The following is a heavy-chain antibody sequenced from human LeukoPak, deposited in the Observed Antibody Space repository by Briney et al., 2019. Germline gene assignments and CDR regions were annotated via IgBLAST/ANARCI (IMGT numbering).Heavy chain of an antibody. CDR1: GFTLSTYA. Sequence: GGSLRLSCAASGFTLSTYAMSWVRQAPGKGLEWVSTLSNSGGTTFYADSLKGRFTISRDNYKKTLYLQMNSLRAEDTALYYCTIPYSNGGDNCFDPWGQGTVVSVAS. D-gene: IGHD5-18*01. CDR3: TIPYSNGGDNCFDP. CDR2: LSNSGGTT. V-gene: IGHV3-23*01. J-gene: IGHJ5*02.